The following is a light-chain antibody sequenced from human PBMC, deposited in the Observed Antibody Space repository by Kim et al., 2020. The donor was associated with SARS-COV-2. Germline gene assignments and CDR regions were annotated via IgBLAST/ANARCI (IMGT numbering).Light chain of an antibody. V-gene: IGLV3-1*01. CDR1: KLGDKY. Sequence: VSPGQTASITCSGDKLGDKYVCWYQQKPGQCPEVVIYQDNKRPSGIPERFSGSNSGNTATLTISGTQAMDEADYYCQAWDSSTEVFGGGTQLTVL. CDR2: QDN. CDR3: QAWDSSTEV. J-gene: IGLJ2*01.